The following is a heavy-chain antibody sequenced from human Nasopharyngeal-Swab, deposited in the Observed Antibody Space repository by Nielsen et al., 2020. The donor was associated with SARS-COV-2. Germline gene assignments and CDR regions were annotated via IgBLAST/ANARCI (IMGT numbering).Heavy chain of an antibody. V-gene: IGHV3-33*03. D-gene: IGHD1/OR15-1a*01. Sequence: GSLRLSCAASGFTFSSYGMHWVRQAPGKGLEWVAVIWYDGSNKYYADSVKGRFTISRDNAKNTLYLQMNSLSVEDTALYYCAGEHDAFDIWGQGTMVTVSS. J-gene: IGHJ3*02. CDR3: AGEHDAFDI. CDR2: IWYDGSNK. CDR1: GFTFSSYG.